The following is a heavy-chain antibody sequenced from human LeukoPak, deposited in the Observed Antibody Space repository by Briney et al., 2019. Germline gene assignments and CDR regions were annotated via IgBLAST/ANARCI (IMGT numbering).Heavy chain of an antibody. Sequence: SVKVSCKASGDTFITYTFSWVRQAPGQGLEWMGRVIPSLDVSNYAEKFQGRVTINADKSSSTTYMELTSLRSEDTAVYYCARTGYSSSYNWFDPWGQGTLVTVSS. D-gene: IGHD6-13*01. CDR1: GDTFITYT. CDR3: ARTGYSSSYNWFDP. V-gene: IGHV1-69*02. J-gene: IGHJ5*02. CDR2: VIPSLDVS.